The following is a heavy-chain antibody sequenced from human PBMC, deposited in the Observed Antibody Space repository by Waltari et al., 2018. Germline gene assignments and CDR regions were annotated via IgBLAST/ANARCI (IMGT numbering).Heavy chain of an antibody. D-gene: IGHD3-16*01. V-gene: IGHV3-30-3*01. J-gene: IGHJ1*01. CDR3: AKDLSRGITFGGVLFQH. CDR1: GFTFSSYA. Sequence: QVQLVESGGGVVQPGRSLRLSCAASGFTFSSYAMHWVRQAPGKGLEWVAVISYDGSNKYYADSVKGRFTISRDNAKNTLYLQMNSLRAEDTAVYYCAKDLSRGITFGGVLFQHWGQGTLVTVSS. CDR2: ISYDGSNK.